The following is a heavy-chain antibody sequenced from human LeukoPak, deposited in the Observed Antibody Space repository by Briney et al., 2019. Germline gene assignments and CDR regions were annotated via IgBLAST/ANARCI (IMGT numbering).Heavy chain of an antibody. CDR3: ARGSGPFDY. V-gene: IGHV3-48*04. CDR1: GFTFSSYS. Sequence: GGSLRLSCAASGFTFSSYSMNWVRQAPGEGLEWVSYISSSSSTIYYADSVKGRFTISRDNAKNSLYLQMNSLRAEDTAVYYCARGSGPFDYWGQGTLVTVSS. D-gene: IGHD1-26*01. CDR2: ISSSSSTI. J-gene: IGHJ4*02.